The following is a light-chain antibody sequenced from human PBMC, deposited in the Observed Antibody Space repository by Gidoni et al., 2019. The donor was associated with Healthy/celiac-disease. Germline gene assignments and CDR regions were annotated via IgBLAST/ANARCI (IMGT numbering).Light chain of an antibody. J-gene: IGKJ4*01. CDR2: DAS. V-gene: IGKV3-11*01. Sequence: DIVLTQSPATLSLSPGERATLSCRASQSVTSYLAWYQQKPGQAPRLLIYDASNRATGIPARFSGSGSGTDVTLTISSLEPEDFAVYYCQQRSNWPTFGGGTKVEIK. CDR3: QQRSNWPT. CDR1: QSVTSY.